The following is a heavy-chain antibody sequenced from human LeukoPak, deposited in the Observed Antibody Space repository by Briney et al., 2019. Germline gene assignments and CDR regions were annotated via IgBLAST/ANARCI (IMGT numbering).Heavy chain of an antibody. CDR3: ARGPSGWGSLDS. V-gene: IGHV3-74*01. CDR2: INRDGSGT. Sequence: PGGSLRISRAAPGFTFSSYWMHWVRPAPGKGPVWVSRINRDGSGTNYADSVKGRFTISRDNAKNTLYLQVKSLRAEDTAVYYCARGPSGWGSLDSWGQGTLVTVSS. CDR1: GFTFSSYW. J-gene: IGHJ4*02. D-gene: IGHD7-27*01.